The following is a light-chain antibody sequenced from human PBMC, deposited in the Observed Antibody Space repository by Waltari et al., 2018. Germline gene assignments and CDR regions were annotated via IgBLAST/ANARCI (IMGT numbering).Light chain of an antibody. CDR3: SSYTRTNTLV. CDR2: DVT. CDR1: HRDFGAFNF. V-gene: IGLV2-14*03. Sequence: QSALTQPASVSGSPGQSITISFTGPHRDFGAFNFVSWFQQHPGKAPKLLIYDVTKRPSGVSNRFSGSKSGNTASLTISGLQTEDEAEYYCSSYTRTNTLVFGGGSRLTVL. J-gene: IGLJ2*01.